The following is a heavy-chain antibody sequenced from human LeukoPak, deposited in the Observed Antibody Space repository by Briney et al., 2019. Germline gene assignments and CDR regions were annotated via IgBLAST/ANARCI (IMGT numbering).Heavy chain of an antibody. J-gene: IGHJ4*02. V-gene: IGHV1-3*01. CDR1: GYTFTSYA. Sequence: ASVKVSCKASGYTFTSYAMHWVRQAPGQRLEWMGWINAGNGNTKYSQKFQGRVTITRDTSASTAYMELSSLRSEDTAVYYCASSVLWFGELFQFDYWGQGTLVTVSS. CDR2: INAGNGNT. CDR3: ASSVLWFGELFQFDY. D-gene: IGHD3-10*01.